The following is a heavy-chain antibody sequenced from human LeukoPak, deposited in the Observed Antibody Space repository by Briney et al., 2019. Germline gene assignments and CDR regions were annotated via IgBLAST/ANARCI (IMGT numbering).Heavy chain of an antibody. CDR2: IKQDGSEK. CDR3: VRDCSSASLSSGCYYAMDV. CDR1: GFTFSDYW. V-gene: IGHV3-7*03. D-gene: IGHD2-2*01. Sequence: GGSLRLSCAASGFTFSDYWMTWVRQAPGKGLEWVSHIKQDGSEKYYVDSLKGRFTISRDNAKNSLFLQMNSLRAEDTAVYYCVRDCSSASLSSGCYYAMDVWGKGTTVTVSS. J-gene: IGHJ6*04.